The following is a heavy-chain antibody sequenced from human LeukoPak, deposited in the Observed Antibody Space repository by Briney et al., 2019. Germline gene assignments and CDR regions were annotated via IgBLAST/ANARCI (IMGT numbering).Heavy chain of an antibody. Sequence: PSETLSLTCAVSGGSISSGGYSWGWIRQPPGKGLEWIGYIYHSGSTYYNPSLKSRVTISVDRSMNQFSLKLSSVTAADTAVYFCARGKAGFDPWGQGTLVTVSS. V-gene: IGHV4-30-2*01. CDR2: IYHSGST. CDR3: ARGKAGFDP. J-gene: IGHJ5*02. CDR1: GGSISSGGYS.